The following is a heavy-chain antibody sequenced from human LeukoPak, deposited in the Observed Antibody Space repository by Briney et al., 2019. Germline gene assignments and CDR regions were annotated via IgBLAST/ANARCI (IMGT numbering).Heavy chain of an antibody. CDR2: IWYDGSDK. CDR1: EFTFSSYG. V-gene: IGHV3-33*01. CDR3: ARERKTYYYGSGSQD. J-gene: IGHJ4*02. Sequence: GGSLRLSCAASEFTFSSYGMHWVRQAPGKGLEWVAVIWYDGSDKYYADSVKGRFTISRDNSKNTLYLQMNSLRAEDTAVYYCARERKTYYYGSGSQDWGQGTLVTVSS. D-gene: IGHD3-10*01.